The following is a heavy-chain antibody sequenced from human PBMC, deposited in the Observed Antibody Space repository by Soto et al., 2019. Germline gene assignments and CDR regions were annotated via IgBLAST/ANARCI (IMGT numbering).Heavy chain of an antibody. CDR2: IYYSGST. CDR1: GGSISSYY. J-gene: IGHJ6*03. D-gene: IGHD6-13*01. CDR3: ASNREAAGHLGYYMDV. V-gene: IGHV4-59*08. Sequence: QVQLQESGPGLVKPSETLSLTCTVSGGSISSYYWSWIRQPPGKGLEWIGYIYYSGSTNYNPSLKSRVNISVDTSKNQFSLKLSSVTAADTAVYYCASNREAAGHLGYYMDVWGKGTTVTVSS.